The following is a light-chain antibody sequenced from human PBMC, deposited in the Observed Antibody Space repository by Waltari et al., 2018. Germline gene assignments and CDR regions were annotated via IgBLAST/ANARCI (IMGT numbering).Light chain of an antibody. J-gene: IGLJ1*01. V-gene: IGLV2-14*03. CDR1: TSDIGDYYY. CDR2: DVT. Sequence: QSALTQPASVSGSPGQSITISCTGTTSDIGDYYYFSWYQQFPGKAPKLRIYDVTKRPSGVSSRFSGPKSGNTASLTISGLQAEDEGDYYCCSFRGGDSFVFGTGTRVTVV. CDR3: CSFRGGDSFV.